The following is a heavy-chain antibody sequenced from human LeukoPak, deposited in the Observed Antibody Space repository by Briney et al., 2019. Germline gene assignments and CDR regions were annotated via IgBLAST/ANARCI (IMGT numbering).Heavy chain of an antibody. CDR3: ARGNDFWSGYAYYFDY. CDR2: ISSSGSTI. V-gene: IGHV3-11*01. CDR1: GFTFSSYW. D-gene: IGHD3-3*01. Sequence: PGGSLRLSCAASGFTFSSYWMSWIRQAPGKGLEWVSYISSSGSTIYYADSVKGRFTISRDNAKNSLYLQMNSLRAEDTAVYYCARGNDFWSGYAYYFDYWGQGTLVTVSS. J-gene: IGHJ4*02.